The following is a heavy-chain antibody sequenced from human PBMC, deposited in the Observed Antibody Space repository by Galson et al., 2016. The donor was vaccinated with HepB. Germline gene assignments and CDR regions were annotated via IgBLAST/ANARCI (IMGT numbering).Heavy chain of an antibody. D-gene: IGHD6-13*01. J-gene: IGHJ5*02. CDR1: GFTVSSKY. V-gene: IGHV3-53*01. CDR2: IYSGGSA. CDR3: TSKPPAGTNEVT. Sequence: SLRLSGAASGFTVSSKYMSWGRQGPGKGLEWVSVIYSGGSAYYADSVKGRFTISRDNSKNTLYLQMNSLRAEDTAVYYCTSKPPAGTNEVTWGQGTLVTVSS.